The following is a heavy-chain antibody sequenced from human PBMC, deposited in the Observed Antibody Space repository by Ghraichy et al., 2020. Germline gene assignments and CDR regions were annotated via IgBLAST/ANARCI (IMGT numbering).Heavy chain of an antibody. Sequence: SETLSLTCTVSGVSISNYFWSWIRQPAGKGLEWIGRIHPSGSTNSNPSLESRVTLSVDTSKNQFSLNLYSVTAADTAIYYCARDDGMAVWGQGTTVTVSS. CDR1: GVSISNYF. V-gene: IGHV4-4*07. J-gene: IGHJ6*02. CDR3: ARDDGMAV. CDR2: IHPSGST.